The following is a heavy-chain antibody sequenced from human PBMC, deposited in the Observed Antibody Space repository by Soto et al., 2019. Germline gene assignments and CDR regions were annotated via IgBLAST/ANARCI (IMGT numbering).Heavy chain of an antibody. J-gene: IGHJ4*02. CDR2: IIPIFGTA. CDR1: GGTFSSYA. V-gene: IGHV1-69*01. CDR3: ARDRGEMAHGVVDY. Sequence: QVQLVQSGAEVKKPGSSVKVSCKASGGTFSSYAISWVRQAPRQGLEWMGGIIPIFGTANYAQKFQGRVTITADESTSTAYMELSSLRSEDTAVYYCARDRGEMAHGVVDYWGQGTLVTVSS. D-gene: IGHD3-10*01.